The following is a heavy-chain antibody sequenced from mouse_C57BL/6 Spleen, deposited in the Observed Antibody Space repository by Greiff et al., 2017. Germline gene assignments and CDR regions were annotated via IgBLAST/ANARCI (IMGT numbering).Heavy chain of an antibody. CDR1: GYNFKNTY. D-gene: IGHD1-1*01. J-gene: IGHJ3*01. Sequence: VQLQQSVAELVRPGASVQLSCTASGYNFKNTYMHWVKQRPEQGLEWIGRIDPANGYTKYAPKFQGKDTLTADTSSHTAYLQLSSLTSEDTASYYCARHYYGCSSAWGAYWGQGTLVTVSA. CDR2: IDPANGYT. CDR3: ARHYYGCSSAWGAY. V-gene: IGHV14-3*01.